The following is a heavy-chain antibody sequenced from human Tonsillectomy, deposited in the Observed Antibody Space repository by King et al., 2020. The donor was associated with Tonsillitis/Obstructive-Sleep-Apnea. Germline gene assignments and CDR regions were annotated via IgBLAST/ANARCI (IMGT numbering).Heavy chain of an antibody. Sequence: QLQESGPGLVKPSQTLSLTCTVSGGSISSGGYYWSWIRQHPGKGLEWIGYIYYSGSTYYNPSLKSRVTISVDTSKNQFSLKLSSVTAADTAVYYCARVSSHYDSSDYYLDAFDIWGQGTMVTVSS. CDR3: ARVSSHYDSSDYYLDAFDI. CDR2: IYYSGST. CDR1: GGSISSGGYY. V-gene: IGHV4-31*03. D-gene: IGHD3-22*01. J-gene: IGHJ3*02.